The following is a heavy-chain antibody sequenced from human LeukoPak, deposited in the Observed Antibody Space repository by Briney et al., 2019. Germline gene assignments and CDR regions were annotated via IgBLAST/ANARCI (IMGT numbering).Heavy chain of an antibody. D-gene: IGHD2-21*02. J-gene: IGHJ3*02. CDR2: ISYDGSNK. Sequence: GGSLRLSCAASGFTFSSYAMHWVRQAPGKGLEWVAVISYDGSNKYYADSVKGRFTISRANSKNTLYLQMTSLRAEDTAVYNCARERDAYCGCDCYSVTNSFAFDIWGQGRIVTISS. V-gene: IGHV3-30*04. CDR1: GFTFSSYA. CDR3: ARERDAYCGCDCYSVTNSFAFDI.